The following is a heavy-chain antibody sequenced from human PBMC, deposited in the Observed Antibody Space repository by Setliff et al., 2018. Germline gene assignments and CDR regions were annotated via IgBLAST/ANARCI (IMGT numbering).Heavy chain of an antibody. V-gene: IGHV4-39*07. Sequence: KTSETLSLTCTVSGGSISSSSYYWGWIRQPPGKGLEWIGSIYYRGSTYYNPSLKSRVTISIDTSKNQFSLKLSSVTAADTAVYYCARDLYDYVWGTYRYHDAFDIWGQGTMVTV. D-gene: IGHD3-16*02. CDR2: IYYRGST. CDR3: ARDLYDYVWGTYRYHDAFDI. CDR1: GGSISSSSYY. J-gene: IGHJ3*02.